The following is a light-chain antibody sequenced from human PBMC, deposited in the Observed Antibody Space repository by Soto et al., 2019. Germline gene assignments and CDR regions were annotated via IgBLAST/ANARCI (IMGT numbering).Light chain of an antibody. V-gene: IGLV2-14*01. CDR2: EVN. CDR3: SSYTSSSTQV. Sequence: QSVLTQPASVPGPPGQSITISCTGTSSDVGGYNYVSWYQQHPGKVPKLIIYEVNNRPSGVSNRFSGSKSGNTASLTISGLQAEDEADYYCSSYTSSSTQVLGGGTKVTVL. CDR1: SSDVGGYNY. J-gene: IGLJ3*02.